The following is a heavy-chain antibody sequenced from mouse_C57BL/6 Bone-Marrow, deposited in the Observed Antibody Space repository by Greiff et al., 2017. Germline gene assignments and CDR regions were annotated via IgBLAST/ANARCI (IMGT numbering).Heavy chain of an antibody. V-gene: IGHV1-19*01. CDR2: INPYNGGT. CDR1: GYTFTDYY. Sequence: VKPGASVKMSCKASGYTFTDYYMNWVKQSHGKSLEWIGVINPYNGGTSYNQKFKGKATLTVDKSSSTAYMELNILTSEDSAVYYCARRDYPNAMDYWGQGTSVTVSS. D-gene: IGHD2-4*01. CDR3: ARRDYPNAMDY. J-gene: IGHJ4*01.